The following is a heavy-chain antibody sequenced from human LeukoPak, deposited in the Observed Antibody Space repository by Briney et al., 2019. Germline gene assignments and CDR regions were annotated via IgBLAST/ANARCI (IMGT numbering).Heavy chain of an antibody. Sequence: SETLSLTCTVSGYSISSGYYWGWIRQPPGKGLEWIGSIYHSGSTYYNPSLKSRVTISVDTSKNQFSLKLSSVTAADTAVYYCARDHYYGSGVDAFDIWGQGTMVTVSS. V-gene: IGHV4-38-2*02. CDR2: IYHSGST. CDR3: ARDHYYGSGVDAFDI. CDR1: GYSISSGYY. D-gene: IGHD3-10*01. J-gene: IGHJ3*02.